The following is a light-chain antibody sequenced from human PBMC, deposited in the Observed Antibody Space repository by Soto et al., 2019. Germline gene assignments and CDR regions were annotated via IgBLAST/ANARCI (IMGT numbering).Light chain of an antibody. CDR3: PSYDGSLSGWV. V-gene: IGLV1-40*01. CDR1: SSNIGAGYN. CDR2: GNS. Sequence: QSVLTQPPSVSGAPGQRVTISCTGSSSNIGAGYNVHWYQQLPGTAPKLLIFGNSNRPSGVPDRFSGSKSGTSASLAITGLQDEDEADYYCPSYDGSLSGWVFGGGTKLTVL. J-gene: IGLJ3*02.